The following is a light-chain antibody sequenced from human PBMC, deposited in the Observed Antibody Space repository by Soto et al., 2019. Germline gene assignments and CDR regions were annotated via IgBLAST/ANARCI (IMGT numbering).Light chain of an antibody. CDR3: QDYSPYSWT. CDR1: QDIRND. J-gene: IGKJ1*01. Sequence: AIQVTQSPSSLSASVGDRVTITCRASQDIRNDLAWYQQRPGQAPHLLIFAAFNLQSGVPSRFSGGGPGTHFTLTIGGLQPDDFATYYCQDYSPYSWTFGQGTRWIS. CDR2: AAF. V-gene: IGKV1-6*01.